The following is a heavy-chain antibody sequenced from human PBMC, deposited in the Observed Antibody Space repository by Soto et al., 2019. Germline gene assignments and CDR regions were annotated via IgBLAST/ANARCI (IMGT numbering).Heavy chain of an antibody. CDR2: ISYDGSNK. CDR1: GFTFSSYG. D-gene: IGHD3-10*01. Sequence: GGSLRLSCAASGFTFSSYGMHWVRQAPGKGLEWVAVISYDGSNKYYADSVKGRFTISRDNSKNTLYLQMNSLRAEDTAVYYCAKGGLLWFGDPADYWGQGTLVTSPQ. J-gene: IGHJ4*02. V-gene: IGHV3-30*18. CDR3: AKGGLLWFGDPADY.